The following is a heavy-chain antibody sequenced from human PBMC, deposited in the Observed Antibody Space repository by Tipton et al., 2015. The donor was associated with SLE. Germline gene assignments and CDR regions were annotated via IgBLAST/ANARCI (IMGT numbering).Heavy chain of an antibody. V-gene: IGHV4-59*08. CDR1: GGSISSYY. Sequence: LRLSCTVSGGSISSYYWSWIRQPPGKGLEWIGYIYYSGNTNYNPSLKSRVTISVDTSKNHFSLKLSSVTAADTAVYYCARAPRLGAFDIWGQGTMVTVSS. J-gene: IGHJ3*02. CDR3: ARAPRLGAFDI. CDR2: IYYSGNT. D-gene: IGHD6-19*01.